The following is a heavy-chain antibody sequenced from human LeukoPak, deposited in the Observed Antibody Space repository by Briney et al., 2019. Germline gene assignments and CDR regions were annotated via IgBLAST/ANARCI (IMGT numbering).Heavy chain of an antibody. Sequence: GESLKISCKGSGYSFTSYWISWVRQMPGKGLEWMGIIYPGDSDTRYSPSFQGQVTISAEKSISTAYLQWNSLKTSDTAMYYCARRPSSGYYGSHFDYWGQGTLVTVSS. CDR2: IYPGDSDT. J-gene: IGHJ4*02. D-gene: IGHD3-22*01. CDR1: GYSFTSYW. CDR3: ARRPSSGYYGSHFDY. V-gene: IGHV5-51*01.